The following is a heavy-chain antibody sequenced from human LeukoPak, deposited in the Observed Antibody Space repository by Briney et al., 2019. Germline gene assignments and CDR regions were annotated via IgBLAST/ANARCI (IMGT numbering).Heavy chain of an antibody. CDR1: GFTFSSYW. V-gene: IGHV3-7*01. D-gene: IGHD3-10*01. J-gene: IGHJ6*03. Sequence: PGGSLRLSCAASGFTFSSYWMSWVRQAPGKGLEWAANKKQDGSEKYYVDSVKGRFTISRDSAKNSLYLQMNSLRAEDTAVYYCARETHGDYMDVWGKGTTVTVSS. CDR3: ARETHGDYMDV. CDR2: KKQDGSEK.